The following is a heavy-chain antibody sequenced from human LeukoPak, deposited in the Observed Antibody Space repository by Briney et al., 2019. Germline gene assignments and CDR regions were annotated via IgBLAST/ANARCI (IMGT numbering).Heavy chain of an antibody. V-gene: IGHV3-21*01. CDR3: ARDLLHSSISRPFDY. CDR1: GFTFGAYT. D-gene: IGHD2-2*01. Sequence: GGSLRLSCAASGFTFGAYTMNWIRQAPGKGLEWVSCIFSRSESILYAESVRGRFTISRDNARNSLYLQMDSLRAEDTAIYYCARDLLHSSISRPFDYWGQGTLVTVSS. CDR2: IFSRSESI. J-gene: IGHJ4*02.